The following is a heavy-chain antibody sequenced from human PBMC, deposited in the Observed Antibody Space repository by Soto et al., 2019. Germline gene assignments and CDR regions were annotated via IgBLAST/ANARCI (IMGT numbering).Heavy chain of an antibody. Sequence: QAHLQQSGAEVKKPGASVKVSCEASGYNFATTSIAWVRQAPGQGLEWMGWITPYNGDTNYEQKFQGRVTMTTDTSTNTAHMEVRSLRSDDTAVYYCATLGPCSGGTCYSRPLDNWGQGTLVTVSS. J-gene: IGHJ4*02. CDR1: GYNFATTS. CDR3: ATLGPCSGGTCYSRPLDN. V-gene: IGHV1-18*01. D-gene: IGHD2-15*01. CDR2: ITPYNGDT.